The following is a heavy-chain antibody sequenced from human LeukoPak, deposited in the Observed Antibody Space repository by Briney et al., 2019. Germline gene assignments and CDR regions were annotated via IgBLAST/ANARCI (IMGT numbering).Heavy chain of an antibody. CDR2: IYYSGST. D-gene: IGHD3-3*01. J-gene: IGHJ6*03. CDR3: AREGGYDFWSGYYTKNYYYYYMDV. Sequence: PSETLSLTCTVSGGSFSSSRYYWGWIRQPPGKGLEWIGSIYYSGSTYYSPSLKSRVTISVDTSKNQFSLKLSSVTAADTAVYYCAREGGYDFWSGYYTKNYYYYYMDVWGKGTTVTVSS. CDR1: GGSFSSSRYY. V-gene: IGHV4-39*07.